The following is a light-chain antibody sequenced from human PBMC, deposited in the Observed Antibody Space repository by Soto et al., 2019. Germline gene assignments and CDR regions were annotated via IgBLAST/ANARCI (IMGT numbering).Light chain of an antibody. J-gene: IGKJ1*01. Sequence: DIVLTQSPVTLSLYPGERATLSCRASQSVSGYLVWYQQKPGQAPRLLIYDASTRAAGIPARFIGSGSGTDFTLTISSLEPEDSAVYYCQQHLRRHTFGQGTKVEIK. CDR2: DAS. CDR1: QSVSGY. V-gene: IGKV3-11*01. CDR3: QQHLRRHT.